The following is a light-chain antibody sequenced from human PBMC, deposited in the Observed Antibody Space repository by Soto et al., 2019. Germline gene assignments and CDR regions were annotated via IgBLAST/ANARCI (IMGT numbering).Light chain of an antibody. CDR3: QSYDSSLSGSGGV. J-gene: IGLJ2*01. CDR1: SSNIGAGYD. Sequence: VVTQPPSVSGAPGQRVTISCTGSSSNIGAGYDLHWYQQLPGTAPKLLIYGNSNRPSGVPDRFSGSKSGTSASLAITGLQAEDEADYYCQSYDSSLSGSGGVFGGGTKLTVL. CDR2: GNS. V-gene: IGLV1-40*01.